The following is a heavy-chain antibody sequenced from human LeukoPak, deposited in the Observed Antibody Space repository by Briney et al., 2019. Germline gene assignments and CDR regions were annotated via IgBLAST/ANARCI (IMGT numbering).Heavy chain of an antibody. Sequence: GGSLRHFCAASGFILGSFIMNWVRQSPGKGLEWVSSISGGSNYIYYADSVKGRFTISRDNAKNSLFLQMNSLKAEDTAVDYCAREFGHSGEYFQHLGQGTLVTVSS. CDR3: AREFGHSGEYFQH. CDR2: ISGGSNYI. J-gene: IGHJ1*01. V-gene: IGHV3-21*01. CDR1: GFILGSFI. D-gene: IGHD3-10*01.